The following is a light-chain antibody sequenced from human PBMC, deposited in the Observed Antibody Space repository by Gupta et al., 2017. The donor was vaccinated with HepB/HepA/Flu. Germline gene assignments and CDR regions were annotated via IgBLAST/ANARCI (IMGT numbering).Light chain of an antibody. Sequence: SVLPQPPSASGPPGHRFIISCSGSSFNMGSNTLNWYHQRPGTAPKLLIYINDQRPSGVPDRFSGSKSGTSASLAISGLQAEEEADDYCAAWDDSLNAGVFGGGTKLTAL. CDR3: AAWDDSLNAGV. CDR2: IND. CDR1: SFNMGSNT. J-gene: IGLJ2*01. V-gene: IGLV1-44*01.